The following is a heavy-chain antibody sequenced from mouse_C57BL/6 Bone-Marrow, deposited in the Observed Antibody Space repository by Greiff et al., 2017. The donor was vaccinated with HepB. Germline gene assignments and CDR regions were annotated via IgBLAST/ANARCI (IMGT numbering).Heavy chain of an antibody. CDR3: ARRSTTVVATRYAMDY. J-gene: IGHJ4*01. Sequence: QVQLQQPGAELVKPGASVKLSCKASGYTFTSYWMHWVKQRPGQGLEWIGMIHPNSGSTNYNEKFKSKATLTVDKSSSTAYMQLSSLTSEDSAVYYCARRSTTVVATRYAMDYWGQGTSVTVSS. D-gene: IGHD1-1*01. CDR2: IHPNSGST. CDR1: GYTFTSYW. V-gene: IGHV1-64*01.